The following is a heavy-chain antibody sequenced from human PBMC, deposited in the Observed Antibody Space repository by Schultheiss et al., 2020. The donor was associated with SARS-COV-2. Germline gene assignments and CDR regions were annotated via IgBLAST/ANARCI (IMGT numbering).Heavy chain of an antibody. V-gene: IGHV3-9*01. D-gene: IGHD2-8*01. Sequence: GGSLRLSCAASGFTVSSNYMSWVRQAPGKGLEWVSGISWNSGSIGYADSVKGRFTISRDNAKNSLYLQMNSLRAEDTALYYCAKAGYCTNGVCHFDYWGQGTLVTVSS. CDR2: ISWNSGSI. CDR1: GFTVSSNY. CDR3: AKAGYCTNGVCHFDY. J-gene: IGHJ4*02.